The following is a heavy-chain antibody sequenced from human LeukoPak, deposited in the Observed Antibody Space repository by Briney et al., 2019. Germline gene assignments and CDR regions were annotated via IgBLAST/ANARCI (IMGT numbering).Heavy chain of an antibody. V-gene: IGHV4-59*01. CDR3: ARRLVQGYLANWFDP. Sequence: PSETLSLTCTVSDDSITMYYWTWIRQPPGKGLEWIGYVDHTGSTKFNPSLNGRVSISRDTSNNFFSLRLRSVTAADTAVYYCARRLVQGYLANWFDPWGQGTLVTVSS. J-gene: IGHJ5*02. D-gene: IGHD3-22*01. CDR1: DDSITMYY. CDR2: VDHTGST.